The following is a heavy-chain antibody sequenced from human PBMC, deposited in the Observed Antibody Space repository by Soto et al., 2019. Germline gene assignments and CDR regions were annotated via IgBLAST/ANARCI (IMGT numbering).Heavy chain of an antibody. CDR3: ARDFAYFDS. V-gene: IGHV4-61*01. D-gene: IGHD3-3*01. CDR1: GGSLKSGSYS. Sequence: SETLSLTCTVSGGSLKSGSYSWSWIRQPPGKGLEWIGYVYHTGRTCYNPSLKSRVSISMDTSKNQFSLNLDSVTAADTAVYFCARDFAYFDSWGQGTLVTVSS. J-gene: IGHJ4*02. CDR2: VYHTGRT.